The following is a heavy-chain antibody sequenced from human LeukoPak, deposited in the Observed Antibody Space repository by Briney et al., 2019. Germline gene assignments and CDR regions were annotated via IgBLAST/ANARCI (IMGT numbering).Heavy chain of an antibody. V-gene: IGHV1-2*02. CDR3: ARERIAVAGTTSGYYYYGMDV. CDR1: GYTFTGYY. J-gene: IGHJ6*02. D-gene: IGHD6-19*01. CDR2: INPNSGGT. Sequence: GASVKVSCKASGYTFTGYYMHWVRQAPGQGLEWMGWINPNSGGTNYAQKFQGRVTMTRDTSISTAYMELSRLRSDDTAVYYCARERIAVAGTTSGYYYYGMDVWGQGTTATVSS.